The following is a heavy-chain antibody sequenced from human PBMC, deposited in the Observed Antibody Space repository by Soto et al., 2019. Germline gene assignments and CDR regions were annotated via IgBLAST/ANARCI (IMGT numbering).Heavy chain of an antibody. Sequence: LESPCRDCGSRCMPRSIGRVRYRLGQGLEWMGIIYPGDSDTRYSPSFQGQVTISADKSISTAYLQWSSLKASDTAMYYCASLFFFLMIRRPPRSTLFPYTTLFDL. CDR1: GSRCMPRS. CDR2: IYPGDSDT. J-gene: IGHJ2*01. CDR3: ASLFFFLMIRRPPRSTLFPYTTLFDL. D-gene: IGHD4-17*01. V-gene: IGHV5-51*01.